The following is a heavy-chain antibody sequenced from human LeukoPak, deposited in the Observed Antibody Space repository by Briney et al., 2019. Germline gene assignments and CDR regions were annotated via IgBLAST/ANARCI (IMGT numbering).Heavy chain of an antibody. CDR2: IVVGSGNT. CDR3: AADHYDFWSGSLY. Sequence: SVKVSFTASGFTFTSSAVQWVRQARGQRLEWIGWIVVGSGNTNYAQKFQERVTITRDMSTSTAYMELSSLRSEDTAVYYCAADHYDFWSGSLYWGQGTLVTVSS. J-gene: IGHJ4*02. V-gene: IGHV1-58*01. CDR1: GFTFTSSA. D-gene: IGHD3-3*01.